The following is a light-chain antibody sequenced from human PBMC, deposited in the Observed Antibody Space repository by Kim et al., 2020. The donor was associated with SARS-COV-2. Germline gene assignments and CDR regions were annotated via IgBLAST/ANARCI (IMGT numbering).Light chain of an antibody. V-gene: IGKV3-15*01. Sequence: SPGERATLSCRASQSVSINLAWYQQKPGQAPRLLIYDASTRATGIPARFSGSGSGTEFTLTISSLQSEDFAFYHCQQYNNWSALSFGGGTKVDI. CDR2: DAS. J-gene: IGKJ4*01. CDR3: QQYNNWSALS. CDR1: QSVSIN.